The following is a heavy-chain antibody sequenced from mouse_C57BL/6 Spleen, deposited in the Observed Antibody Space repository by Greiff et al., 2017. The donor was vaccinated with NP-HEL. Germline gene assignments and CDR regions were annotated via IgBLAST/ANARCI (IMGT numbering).Heavy chain of an antibody. J-gene: IGHJ2*01. Sequence: EVQLQESGPVLVKPGASVKMSCKASGYTFTDYYMNWVKQSHGKSLEWIGVINPYNGGTSYNQKFKGKATLTVDKSSSTAYMELNSLTSEDSAVYYCAREGTGTHFDYWGQGTTLTVSS. CDR3: AREGTGTHFDY. V-gene: IGHV1-19*01. CDR1: GYTFTDYY. CDR2: INPYNGGT. D-gene: IGHD4-1*01.